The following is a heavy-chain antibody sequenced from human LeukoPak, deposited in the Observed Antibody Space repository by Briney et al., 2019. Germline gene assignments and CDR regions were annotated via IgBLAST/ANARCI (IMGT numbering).Heavy chain of an antibody. CDR1: GFTFNNYN. CDR2: ITSSGTYI. D-gene: IGHD6-13*01. V-gene: IGHV3-21*01. Sequence: GGSLRLSCATSGFTFNNYNMNWVRQAPGRALEWVSSITSSGTYIFYADSVKGRFTISRDNAKNSLYLQMNSLGPEDTAVYYCARDILPSIAAAWTYWGQGTLVTVSS. J-gene: IGHJ4*02. CDR3: ARDILPSIAAAWTY.